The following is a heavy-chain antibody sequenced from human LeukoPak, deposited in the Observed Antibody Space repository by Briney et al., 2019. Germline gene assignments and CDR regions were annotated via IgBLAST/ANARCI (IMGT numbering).Heavy chain of an antibody. V-gene: IGHV3-48*02. J-gene: IGHJ3*02. CDR3: AKEAHAVDI. CDR1: GFTFIIYS. Sequence: GGSLRLSCVGSGFTFIIYSMNWVRQAPGKGLEWVSYISSRSSTMYYADSVKGRFTISRDNAKNSLYLQMNSLRDEDTAVYYCAKEAHAVDIWGQRTMVTVSS. CDR2: ISSRSSTM.